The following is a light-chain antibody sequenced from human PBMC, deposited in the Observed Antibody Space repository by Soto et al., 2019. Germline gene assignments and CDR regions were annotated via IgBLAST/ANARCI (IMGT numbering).Light chain of an antibody. CDR2: GAS. CDR3: QQYGGSPPRYT. V-gene: IGKV3-20*01. J-gene: IGKJ2*01. CDR1: QTVSNNY. Sequence: EVVLTQSPDTLSLSPGERATLSCRASQTVSNNYLAWYQQRPGQAPRLLIYGASSRATDIPDRFSGSGSGTDFTLTISRLEPEDFAVYYCQQYGGSPPRYTFGQGTKLEIE.